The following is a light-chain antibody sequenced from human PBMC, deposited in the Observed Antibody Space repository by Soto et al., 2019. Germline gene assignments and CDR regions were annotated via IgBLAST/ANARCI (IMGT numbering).Light chain of an antibody. J-gene: IGKJ1*01. CDR3: QQYGSSLTWT. V-gene: IGKV3-20*01. CDR2: DAS. Sequence: EIVLTQSPGTLSLSPGERATLSCRASQSIGLAIAWYQHKPGQAPRLLIFDASQRATGIPDRFSGSGSGTDFTLTISRLEPEDFAVYYCQQYGSSLTWTFGQGTKVDIK. CDR1: QSIGLA.